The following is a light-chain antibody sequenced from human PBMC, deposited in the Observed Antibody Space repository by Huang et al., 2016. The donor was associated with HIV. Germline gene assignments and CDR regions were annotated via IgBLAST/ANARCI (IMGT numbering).Light chain of an antibody. V-gene: IGKV3-15*01. CDR1: QSVAKH. CDR2: GAS. CDR3: HHYSNWPPTWT. J-gene: IGKJ1*01. Sequence: EIVMTQSPATLSVSPGERATLSCRASQSVAKHFAWYQQKPGQAPRLLIYGASTRATGTPARFSGSGSGTDFTLTISSLQSEDFAVYYCHHYSNWPPTWTFGQGTKVEIK.